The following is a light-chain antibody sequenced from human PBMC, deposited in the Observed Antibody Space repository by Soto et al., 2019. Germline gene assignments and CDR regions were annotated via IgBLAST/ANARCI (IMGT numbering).Light chain of an antibody. Sequence: QSVLTQPASVSGSPGQSITISCTGTSSDVGGYNYVSWYQQHPGKAPKLMIYEVSNRPSGVSNRFSGSKSGNTASLTISGLQAEDEADYYCSSYTSRSRVFGGGTKVTVL. J-gene: IGLJ2*01. V-gene: IGLV2-14*01. CDR2: EVS. CDR3: SSYTSRSRV. CDR1: SSDVGGYNY.